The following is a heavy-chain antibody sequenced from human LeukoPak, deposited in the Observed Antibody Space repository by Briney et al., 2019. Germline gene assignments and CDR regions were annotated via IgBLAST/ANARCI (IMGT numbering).Heavy chain of an antibody. CDR1: GFTFSSYW. D-gene: IGHD5-18*01. V-gene: IGHV3-30*02. CDR2: IRYDGSNK. CDR3: AKDYGASSGPFDY. Sequence: PGGSLRLSYAASGFTFSSYWMHWVRQAPGKGLVWVAFIRYDGSNKYYADSVKGRFTISRDNSKNTLYVQMNSLRAEDTAVYYCAKDYGASSGPFDYWGQGTLVTVSS. J-gene: IGHJ4*02.